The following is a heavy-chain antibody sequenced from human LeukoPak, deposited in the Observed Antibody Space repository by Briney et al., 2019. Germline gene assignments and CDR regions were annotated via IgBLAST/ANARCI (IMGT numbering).Heavy chain of an antibody. CDR1: GGTFSSYA. Sequence: SVKVSCKASGGTFSSYAISWVRQAPGQGLEWMGRIIPTLGIANYAQKFQGRVTITADKSTSTAYMELSSLRSEDTAVYYCARPSTSTYYYGSGSYSFDYWGQGTLVTVSS. D-gene: IGHD3-10*01. V-gene: IGHV1-69*04. CDR3: ARPSTSTYYYGSGSYSFDY. CDR2: IIPTLGIA. J-gene: IGHJ4*02.